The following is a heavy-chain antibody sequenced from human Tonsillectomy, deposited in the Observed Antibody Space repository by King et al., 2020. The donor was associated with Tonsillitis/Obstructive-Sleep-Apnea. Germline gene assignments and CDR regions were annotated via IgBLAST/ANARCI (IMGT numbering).Heavy chain of an antibody. J-gene: IGHJ3*02. V-gene: IGHV1-69*01. Sequence: LVQSGAEVKKPGSSVKVSCRASGGTFTSYAIGWVRQAPGQGLEWMGGIIPIFRKTNYAQKFQGRLTITADASTTTARMELSSLRSEDTAVYYCARAISTITEDAFDIWGQGTMVTVSS. CDR3: ARAISTITEDAFDI. CDR2: IIPIFRKT. CDR1: GGTFTSYA. D-gene: IGHD5/OR15-5a*01.